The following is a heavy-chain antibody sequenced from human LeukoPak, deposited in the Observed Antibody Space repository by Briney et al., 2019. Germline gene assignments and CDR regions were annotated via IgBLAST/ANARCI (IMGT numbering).Heavy chain of an antibody. CDR2: IKQDGSEK. J-gene: IGHJ5*02. CDR3: ASNSYGYNH. Sequence: PGGSLRLSCAASGIIITSYWMSWVRQTPGKGLEWVANIKQDGSEKNYVDSVKGRFTIFRDNARNSLYLQMNSLRAEDTAVYYCASNSYGYNHWGQGTLVTVSS. D-gene: IGHD3-16*01. CDR1: GIIITSYW. V-gene: IGHV3-7*01.